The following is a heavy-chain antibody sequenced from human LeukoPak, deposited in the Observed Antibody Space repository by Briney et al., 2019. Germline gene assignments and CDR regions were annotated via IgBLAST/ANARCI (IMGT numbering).Heavy chain of an antibody. CDR1: GDSFSEYY. J-gene: IGHJ5*02. CDR2: INHSGGT. Sequence: SETLSLTCAVYGDSFSEYYWSWIRQPPGKGLEWLGQINHSGGTNYHPSLKTRVTISLDTSKNQVSLKLRSVTAADTAVYYCAFEGPVSGYAFDPWGQGALVAVSS. D-gene: IGHD5-12*01. V-gene: IGHV4-34*01. CDR3: AFEGPVSGYAFDP.